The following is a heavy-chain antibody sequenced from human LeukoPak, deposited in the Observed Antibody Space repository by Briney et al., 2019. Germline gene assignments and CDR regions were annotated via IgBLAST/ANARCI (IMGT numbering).Heavy chain of an antibody. V-gene: IGHV4-30-2*01. CDR3: ARGYCSSTSCSYFDY. D-gene: IGHD2-2*01. J-gene: IGHJ4*02. CDR2: IYHSGST. CDR1: GGSISSGGYS. Sequence: SQTLSLTCAVSGGSISSGGYSWSWMRQPPGKGLEWIGYIYHSGSTYYNPSLKSRVTISVDRSKNQFSLKLSSVTAADTAVYYCARGYCSSTSCSYFDYWGQGTLVTVSS.